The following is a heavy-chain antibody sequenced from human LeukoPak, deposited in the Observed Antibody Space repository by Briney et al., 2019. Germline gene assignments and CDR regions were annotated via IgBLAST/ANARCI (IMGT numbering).Heavy chain of an antibody. CDR2: ISSSSSYI. J-gene: IGHJ4*02. CDR3: ARERCTNGVCFGFDY. D-gene: IGHD2-8*01. V-gene: IGHV3-21*01. CDR1: GFTFSSYS. Sequence: AAGSLRLSCAASGFTFSSYSMNWVRQAPGKGLEWVSSISSSSSYIYYADSVKGRFTISRDNAKNSLYLQMNIPRAEDSAVYYCARERCTNGVCFGFDYWGQGTLVTVSS.